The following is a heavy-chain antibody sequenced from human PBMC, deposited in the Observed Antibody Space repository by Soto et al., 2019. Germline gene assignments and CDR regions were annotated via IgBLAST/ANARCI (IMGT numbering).Heavy chain of an antibody. Sequence: PGGSLRLSCAASGFTFSSYWMSWVRQAPGKGLEWVANIKQDGSEKYYVDSVKGRFTISRDNAKNSLYLQMNSLRAEDTAVYYCARDGNFWSGYYVIGNDYWGQGTLVTVSS. V-gene: IGHV3-7*01. CDR1: GFTFSSYW. J-gene: IGHJ4*02. D-gene: IGHD3-3*01. CDR2: IKQDGSEK. CDR3: ARDGNFWSGYYVIGNDY.